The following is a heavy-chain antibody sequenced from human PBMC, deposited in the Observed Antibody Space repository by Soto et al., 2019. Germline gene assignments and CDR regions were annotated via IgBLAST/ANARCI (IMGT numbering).Heavy chain of an antibody. Sequence: PSGTLSLTCAVSGGSISSNSYYWGWLRPPPGQGLEWIGSIYYSGSTYYNPSLKSRVTISVDTSKNQFSLKLSSVTAADTAVYYCARQGFWSGYPYYYYYGMDVWGQGTTVTVSS. CDR2: IYYSGST. D-gene: IGHD3-3*01. CDR3: ARQGFWSGYPYYYYYGMDV. V-gene: IGHV4-39*01. J-gene: IGHJ6*02. CDR1: GGSISSNSYY.